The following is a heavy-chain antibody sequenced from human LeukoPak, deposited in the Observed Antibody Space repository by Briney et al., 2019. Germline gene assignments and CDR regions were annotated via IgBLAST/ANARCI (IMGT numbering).Heavy chain of an antibody. D-gene: IGHD7-27*01. CDR3: ARENAWGYFDF. Sequence: GGSLRLSCAASGFTFSSYSMNWVRQAPGKGLEWVSYISPSSSTICFADSVKGRFTISRDNAKNSLYLQMNSLRAEDTAVYYCARENAWGYFDFWGQGTLVTVSS. V-gene: IGHV3-48*01. CDR2: ISPSSSTI. CDR1: GFTFSSYS. J-gene: IGHJ4*02.